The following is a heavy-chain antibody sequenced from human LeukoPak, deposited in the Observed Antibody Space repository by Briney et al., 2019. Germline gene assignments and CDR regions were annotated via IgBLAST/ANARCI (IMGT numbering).Heavy chain of an antibody. CDR2: ISSSSSYI. CDR1: GFTFSSYS. CDR3: ASLSGSRQLVAFDY. Sequence: GGSLRLSCAASGFTFSSYSMNWVRQAPGKGLEWVSSISSSSSYIYYADSVKGRFTISRDNAKNSLYLQMNSLRAEDTAVYYCASLSGSRQLVAFDYWGQGTLVTVSS. J-gene: IGHJ4*02. D-gene: IGHD6-13*01. V-gene: IGHV3-21*01.